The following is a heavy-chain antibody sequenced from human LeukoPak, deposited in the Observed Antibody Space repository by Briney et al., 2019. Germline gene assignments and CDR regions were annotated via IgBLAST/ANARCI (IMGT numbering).Heavy chain of an antibody. Sequence: GGSLRLSCAASGFIFSNYAMSWVRQAPGKGPEWVSTISAGGGDTDYADSVKGRFTISRDNSKNTLHLQMNSLRAEDTAVYYCAKGNQRAYDAFDIWGQGTMVTVSS. D-gene: IGHD1-14*01. CDR2: ISAGGGDT. CDR3: AKGNQRAYDAFDI. CDR1: GFIFSNYA. J-gene: IGHJ3*02. V-gene: IGHV3-23*01.